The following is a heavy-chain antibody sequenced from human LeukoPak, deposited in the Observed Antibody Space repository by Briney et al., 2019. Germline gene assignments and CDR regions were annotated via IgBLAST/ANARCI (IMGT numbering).Heavy chain of an antibody. CDR1: GGTFSIYA. D-gene: IGHD3-22*01. V-gene: IGHV1-69*13. CDR3: ARALRDYDSSGYLFDY. CDR2: IIPIFGTA. J-gene: IGHJ4*02. Sequence: ASVKVSCKASGGTFSIYAISSVRQAPGQALEWMGGIIPIFGTANYAQKFQGRVTITADESTSTAYMELSSLRSEDTAVYYCARALRDYDSSGYLFDYWGQGTLVTVSS.